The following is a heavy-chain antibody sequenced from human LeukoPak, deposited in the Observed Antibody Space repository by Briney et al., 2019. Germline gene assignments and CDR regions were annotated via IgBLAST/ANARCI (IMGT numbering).Heavy chain of an antibody. CDR3: ARGRGY. CDR2: ISSNGGST. D-gene: IGHD5-24*01. V-gene: IGHV3-64*01. J-gene: IGHJ4*02. Sequence: GGSLRLTCAASGFTFSSYAMHWVRQAPGKGLEYVSAISSNGGSTYYANSVKGRFTISRDNSKNTLYLQMNSLRAEDTAVYYCARGRGYWGQGTLVTVSS. CDR1: GFTFSSYA.